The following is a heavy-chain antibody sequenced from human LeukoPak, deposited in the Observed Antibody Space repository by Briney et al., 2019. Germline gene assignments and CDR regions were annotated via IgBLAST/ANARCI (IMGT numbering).Heavy chain of an antibody. Sequence: GGSLRLSCAASGFSFSKYAVHWVRQAPGKGLEWVAVISFDETKKYYADSVKGRFTISRDNSNNTLFLQMNSLKTEDTAVYFCARMKVIKGASLDYWGQGSLVTVSS. D-gene: IGHD2/OR15-2a*01. CDR1: GFSFSKYA. CDR2: ISFDETKK. CDR3: ARMKVIKGASLDY. J-gene: IGHJ4*02. V-gene: IGHV3-30-3*01.